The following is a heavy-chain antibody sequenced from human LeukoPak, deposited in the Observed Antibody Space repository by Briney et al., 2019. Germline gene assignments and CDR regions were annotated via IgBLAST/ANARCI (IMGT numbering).Heavy chain of an antibody. J-gene: IGHJ4*02. CDR2: IIPIFGTA. D-gene: IGHD3-9*01. CDR3: ARGTYYDILTGQYYYFDY. Sequence: ASVKVSCKASGGTFSSYAISWVRQAPGQGLEWMGGIIPIFGTANYAQKFQGRVTITTDESTSTAYMELSSLRSEDTAVYYCARGTYYDILTGQYYYFDYWGQGTLVTVST. CDR1: GGTFSSYA. V-gene: IGHV1-69*05.